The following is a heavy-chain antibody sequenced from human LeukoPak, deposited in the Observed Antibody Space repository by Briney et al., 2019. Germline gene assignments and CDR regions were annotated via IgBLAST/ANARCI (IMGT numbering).Heavy chain of an antibody. Sequence: GRSLRLSCAASGFTFSSYAMSWVRQAPGKGLEWVSSISSGGGNTYYADSVKGRFTISRDNSKNTLYLQMSSLRAEDTAVYYCAKRFSSLDYWGQGTLVTLSS. CDR2: ISSGGGNT. CDR3: AKRFSSLDY. CDR1: GFTFSSYA. D-gene: IGHD6-6*01. J-gene: IGHJ4*02. V-gene: IGHV3-23*01.